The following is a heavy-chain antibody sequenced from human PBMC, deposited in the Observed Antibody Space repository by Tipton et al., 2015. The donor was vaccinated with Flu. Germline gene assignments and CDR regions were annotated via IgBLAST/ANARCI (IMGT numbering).Heavy chain of an antibody. Sequence: SLRLSCAASGFTVSSNHINWVRQAPGKGLEWVSVFYSGGSTNYADSVKGRFTISRGNSKNTLYLQMNSLRAEDAAVYYCARGGSGWRAFDYWGQGTLVTVSS. D-gene: IGHD6-19*01. CDR2: FYSGGST. V-gene: IGHV3-53*01. J-gene: IGHJ4*02. CDR3: ARGGSGWRAFDY. CDR1: GFTVSSNH.